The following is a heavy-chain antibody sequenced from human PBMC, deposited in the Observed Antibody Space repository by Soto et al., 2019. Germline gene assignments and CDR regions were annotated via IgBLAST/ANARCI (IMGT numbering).Heavy chain of an antibody. Sequence: QVQLQESGPGLVKPSQTLSLTCTVSRGSISSGGYYWSWIRQHPGKGLEWIGYIHYSGTTYYNPSLKSRVTISVDTSKSQISLKLSSVTAADTAVYYCARAGTTVTRDPWYYGVDVWGQGTTVTVSS. V-gene: IGHV4-31*03. CDR3: ARAGTTVTRDPWYYGVDV. D-gene: IGHD4-17*01. CDR1: RGSISSGGYY. CDR2: IHYSGTT. J-gene: IGHJ6*02.